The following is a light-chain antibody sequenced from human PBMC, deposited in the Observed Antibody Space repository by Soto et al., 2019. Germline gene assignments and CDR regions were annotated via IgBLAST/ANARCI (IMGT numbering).Light chain of an antibody. V-gene: IGKV1-12*01. CDR1: QGISSW. CDR3: QQANSFPIT. J-gene: IGKJ5*01. CDR2: AAS. Sequence: DIQMTQSPSSVSASVGDRVTITCRASQGISSWLAWYQKKPGKAPNLLIYAASSLQSGVRSRFSGSESGTDFTLTISRLQPEDCAIYFCQQANSFPITFGQGTRLEIK.